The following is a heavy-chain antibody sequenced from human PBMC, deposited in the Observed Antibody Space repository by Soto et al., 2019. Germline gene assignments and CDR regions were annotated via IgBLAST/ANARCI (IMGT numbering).Heavy chain of an antibody. J-gene: IGHJ6*02. D-gene: IGHD2-2*01. V-gene: IGHV1-69*13. CDR1: GGTFSSYA. Sequence: SVKVSCKASGGTFSSYAISWVRQAPGQGLEWMGGIIPIFGTASYAQKFQGRVTITADESTSTAYMELSSLRSEDTAVYYCARGCSSTSCYHYYYGMDVWGQGTTVTVSS. CDR2: IIPIFGTA. CDR3: ARGCSSTSCYHYYYGMDV.